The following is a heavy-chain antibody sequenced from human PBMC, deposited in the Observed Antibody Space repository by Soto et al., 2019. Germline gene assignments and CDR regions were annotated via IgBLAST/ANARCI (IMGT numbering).Heavy chain of an antibody. CDR3: ARAHYYDFWSGYYPTPYYFDY. V-gene: IGHV1-2*04. D-gene: IGHD3-3*01. CDR2: INPNSGGT. J-gene: IGHJ4*02. CDR1: GYTFTGYY. Sequence: ASVKVSCKASGYTFTGYYMHWVRQAPGQGLEWMGWINPNSGGTNYAQKFQGWVTMTRDTSISTAYMELSRLRSDDTAVYYCARAHYYDFWSGYYPTPYYFDYWGQGTLVTVSS.